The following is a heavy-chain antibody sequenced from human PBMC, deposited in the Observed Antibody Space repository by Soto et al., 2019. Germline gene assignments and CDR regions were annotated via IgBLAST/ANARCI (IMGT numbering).Heavy chain of an antibody. Sequence: QVQLVQSGAEVKKPGASVKVSCKASGYTFTSYGISWVRQAPGQGLEWMGWISAYNGNTNYAQKLQGRVTMTTDTSTSTAYMELRRPGSDDTAVYYCARDYDFWSGPPPPTYYYYGMDVWGQGTTVTVSS. D-gene: IGHD3-3*01. CDR3: ARDYDFWSGPPPPTYYYYGMDV. CDR2: ISAYNGNT. V-gene: IGHV1-18*01. CDR1: GYTFTSYG. J-gene: IGHJ6*02.